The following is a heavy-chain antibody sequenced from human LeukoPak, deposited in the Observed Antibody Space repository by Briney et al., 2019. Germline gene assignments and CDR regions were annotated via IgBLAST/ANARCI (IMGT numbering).Heavy chain of an antibody. Sequence: ASVKVSCKASGYTFSSYGISWVRQAPGQGLEWMGWISAYNGSTDYAQNLQGRVTMTTDTSTSTAYMELRSLGSDDTAVCYCARDAHTISWGSGYWGQGTLVTVSS. J-gene: IGHJ4*02. V-gene: IGHV1-18*01. CDR3: ARDAHTISWGSGY. D-gene: IGHD6-13*01. CDR1: GYTFSSYG. CDR2: ISAYNGST.